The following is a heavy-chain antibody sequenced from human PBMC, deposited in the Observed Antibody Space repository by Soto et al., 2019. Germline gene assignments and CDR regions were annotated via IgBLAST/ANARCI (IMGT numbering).Heavy chain of an antibody. CDR2: INPSGGST. D-gene: IGHD3-3*01. CDR3: ARPEHYDFPTYYGMDV. Sequence: ASVKVSCKASGYTFTSYYMHWVRQAPGQGLEWMGIINPSGGSTSYAQKFQGRVTMTRDTSTSTVYMELSSLRSEDTAVYYCARPEHYDFPTYYGMDVWGQGTTVTVSS. V-gene: IGHV1-46*01. CDR1: GYTFTSYY. J-gene: IGHJ6*02.